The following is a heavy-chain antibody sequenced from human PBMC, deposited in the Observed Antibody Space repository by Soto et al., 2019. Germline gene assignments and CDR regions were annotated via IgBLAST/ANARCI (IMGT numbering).Heavy chain of an antibody. Sequence: SETLSLTCTVSGGSISSSSYYWGWIRQPPGKGLEWIGGIYYSGSTYYNPSLKSRVTISVDTSKNQFSLKLGSVTAADTAVYYCARRRIAAFGYFDYWGQGTLVTVSS. CDR2: IYYSGST. D-gene: IGHD6-6*01. CDR1: GGSISSSSYY. CDR3: ARRRIAAFGYFDY. V-gene: IGHV4-39*01. J-gene: IGHJ4*02.